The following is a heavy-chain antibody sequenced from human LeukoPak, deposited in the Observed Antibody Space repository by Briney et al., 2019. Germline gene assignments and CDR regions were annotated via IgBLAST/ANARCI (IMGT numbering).Heavy chain of an antibody. D-gene: IGHD2-21*02. Sequence: GGSLRLSCAASGFTVSSNYMSWVRQAPGKGLEWVSVIYSGGSTYYADSVKGRFTISRDNSKNTLYLQMNSLRAGDTAVYYCAREVTGDAFDIWGQGTMVTVSS. CDR3: AREVTGDAFDI. CDR1: GFTVSSNY. V-gene: IGHV3-66*01. CDR2: IYSGGST. J-gene: IGHJ3*02.